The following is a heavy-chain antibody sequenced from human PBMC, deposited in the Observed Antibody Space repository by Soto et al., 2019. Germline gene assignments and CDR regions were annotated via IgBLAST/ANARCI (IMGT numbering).Heavy chain of an antibody. Sequence: PSETLSLTCSVGGDSITRYYWSWIRQPPGKGLEWIGYIYYSGSTNYNPSLKSRVTISVDTSKNQFSLKLSSVTAADTAVYYCARHDSSGWYWFDPWGQGTLVTVSS. CDR1: GDSITRYY. CDR3: ARHDSSGWYWFDP. CDR2: IYYSGST. V-gene: IGHV4-59*08. J-gene: IGHJ5*02. D-gene: IGHD6-19*01.